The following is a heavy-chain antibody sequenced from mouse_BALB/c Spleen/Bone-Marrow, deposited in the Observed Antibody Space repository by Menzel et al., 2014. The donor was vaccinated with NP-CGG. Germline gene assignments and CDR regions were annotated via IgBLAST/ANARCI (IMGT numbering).Heavy chain of an antibody. Sequence: EVMLVESGGGLVQPGGSRKLSCAASGFTFSSFGMHWVRQAPEKGLEWVAYISSGSSPIFYADTVKGRFTISRDNPKNTLFLQMTSLRSEGTAMYYCTRGGNWEDFDYWGQGTTLTVSS. J-gene: IGHJ2*01. D-gene: IGHD4-1*01. CDR3: TRGGNWEDFDY. V-gene: IGHV5-17*02. CDR1: GFTFSSFG. CDR2: ISSGSSPI.